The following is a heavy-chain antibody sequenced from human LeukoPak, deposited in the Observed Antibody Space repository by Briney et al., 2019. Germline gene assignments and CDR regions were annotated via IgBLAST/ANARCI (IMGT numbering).Heavy chain of an antibody. V-gene: IGHV4-4*02. J-gene: IGHJ2*01. Sequence: SETLSLTCGVSGGSITTTNFWSWVRQPPGGGLEWIGEISLRGRTQYNPSLKSRVTISVDTSKNQFSLKLSSVTAADTAVYYCARGRRVVPAAIYYWYFDLWGRGTLVTVSS. CDR3: ARGRRVVPAAIYYWYFDL. D-gene: IGHD2-2*01. CDR2: ISLRGRT. CDR1: GGSITTTNF.